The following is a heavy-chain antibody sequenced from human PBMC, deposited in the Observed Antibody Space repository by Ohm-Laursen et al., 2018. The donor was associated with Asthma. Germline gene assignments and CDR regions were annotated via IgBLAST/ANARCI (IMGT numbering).Heavy chain of an antibody. J-gene: IGHJ4*02. V-gene: IGHV3-73*01. D-gene: IGHD4-17*01. CDR2: IRSKANSYAT. CDR1: GFTFSGSA. Sequence: SLRLSCAASGFTFSGSAMHWVRQASGKGLEWVGRIRSKANSYATAYAASVKGRFTISRDDSKNTAYLQMNSLKTEDTAVYYCTRHSDYGDYDYWGQGTLVTVSS. CDR3: TRHSDYGDYDY.